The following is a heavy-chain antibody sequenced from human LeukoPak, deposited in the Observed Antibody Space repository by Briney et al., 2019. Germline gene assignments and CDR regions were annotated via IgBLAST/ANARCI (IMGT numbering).Heavy chain of an antibody. CDR3: ARKARSRGYYYYMDV. CDR1: GFTFSSYD. D-gene: IGHD1-14*01. Sequence: GGSPRLSCAASGFTFSSYDMHWVRQATGKGLEWVSAIGTAGDTYYPGSVKGRFTISRENAKNSLYLQMNSLRAGDTAVYYCARKARSRGYYYYMDVWGKGTTVTVSS. CDR2: IGTAGDT. J-gene: IGHJ6*03. V-gene: IGHV3-13*01.